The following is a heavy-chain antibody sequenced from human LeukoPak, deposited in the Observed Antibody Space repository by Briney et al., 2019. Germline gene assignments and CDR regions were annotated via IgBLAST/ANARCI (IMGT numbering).Heavy chain of an antibody. Sequence: PSETLSLTCTVSGGSISSGSYYWSWIRQPAGEGLEWIGRIYTSGSSSYNPSLKSRVTISVDTSKNQFSLKLSSVTAADTAVYYCAKGAKRVVGATTHWFDPWVQGTLVTVSS. CDR2: IYTSGSS. CDR1: GGSISSGSYY. J-gene: IGHJ5*02. CDR3: AKGAKRVVGATTHWFDP. V-gene: IGHV4-61*02. D-gene: IGHD1-26*01.